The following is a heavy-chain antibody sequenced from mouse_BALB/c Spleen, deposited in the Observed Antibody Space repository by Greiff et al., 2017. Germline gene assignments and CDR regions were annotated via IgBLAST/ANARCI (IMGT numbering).Heavy chain of an antibody. D-gene: IGHD3-3*01. CDR3: ARGTFYAMDY. V-gene: IGHV14-3*02. CDR1: GFNIKDTY. Sequence: VQLQQSGAELVKPGASVKLSCTASGFNIKDTYMHWVKQRPEQGLEWIGRIDPANGNTKYDPKFQGKATITADTSSNTAYLQLSSLTSEETAVYYCARGTFYAMDYWGQGTSVTVSS. CDR2: IDPANGNT. J-gene: IGHJ4*01.